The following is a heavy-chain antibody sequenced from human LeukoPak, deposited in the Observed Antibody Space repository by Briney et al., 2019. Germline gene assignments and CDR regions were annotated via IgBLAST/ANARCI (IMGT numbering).Heavy chain of an antibody. CDR3: ASVRGYSEGYFDY. J-gene: IGHJ4*02. D-gene: IGHD3-22*01. Sequence: SETLSLTCSVSGASIRSSIYYWGWIRQPPGKGLEWIGSLYYSGITYNNPSLKSRVTISVDTSKNQFSLKLSSVTAADTAVYYCASVRGYSEGYFDYWGQGTLVTVSS. CDR2: LYYSGIT. V-gene: IGHV4-39*07. CDR1: GASIRSSIYY.